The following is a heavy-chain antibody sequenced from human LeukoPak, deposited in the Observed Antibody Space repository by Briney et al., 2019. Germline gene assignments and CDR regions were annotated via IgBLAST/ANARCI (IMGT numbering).Heavy chain of an antibody. J-gene: IGHJ4*02. CDR3: AREKDSSWGY. V-gene: IGHV3-23*01. CDR1: GFTFSTYA. D-gene: IGHD6-13*01. Sequence: HGESLRLSCAASGFTFSTYAMSWVRQAPGKGLEWVSSISDVGYTYYADSVKGRFTISRDNSKNTLYLQTNSLRAEDTAVYYCAREKDSSWGYWGQGTLVTVSS. CDR2: ISDVGYT.